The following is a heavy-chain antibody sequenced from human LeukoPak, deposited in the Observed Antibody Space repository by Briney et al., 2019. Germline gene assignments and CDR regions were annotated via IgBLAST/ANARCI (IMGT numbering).Heavy chain of an antibody. D-gene: IGHD3-10*01. CDR1: GFTFVDYA. J-gene: IGHJ3*02. Sequence: PGGSPRLSCAASGFTFVDYAMHWVRQAPGQGLEWVSGIGWNSGTIGYADSVKGRFTISRDNAKNSLYLQMNSLRAEDTALYYCAKDSPYGSGRKGAFDIWGQGTMVTVSS. CDR2: IGWNSGTI. CDR3: AKDSPYGSGRKGAFDI. V-gene: IGHV3-9*01.